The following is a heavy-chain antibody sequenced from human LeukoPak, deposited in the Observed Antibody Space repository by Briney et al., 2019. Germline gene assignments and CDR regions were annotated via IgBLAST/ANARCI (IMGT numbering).Heavy chain of an antibody. CDR3: AELGVTMIGGV. Sequence: GGSLRLSCAASGFTFRSYSMNWVRQAPGKGLEWVSYISSDGSTIYYADSVKGRFTISRDNAKNSLYLQMNSLGAEDTAVYYCAELGVTMIGGVWGKGTTVTISS. V-gene: IGHV3-48*01. CDR2: ISSDGSTI. J-gene: IGHJ6*04. CDR1: GFTFRSYS. D-gene: IGHD3-10*02.